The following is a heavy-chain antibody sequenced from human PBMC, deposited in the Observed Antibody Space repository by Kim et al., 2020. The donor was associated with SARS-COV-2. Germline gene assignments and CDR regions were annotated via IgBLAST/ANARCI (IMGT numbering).Heavy chain of an antibody. CDR3: ARVSSSWHPGWTWFDP. V-gene: IGHV1-3*01. Sequence: ASVKVSCKASGYTFTSYAMHWVRQAPGQRLEWMGGINAGNGNTKYSQKFQGRVTITRDTSASTAYMELSSLRSEDTAVYYCARVSSSWHPGWTWFDPWGQGTLVTVSS. CDR1: GYTFTSYA. CDR2: INAGNGNT. J-gene: IGHJ5*02. D-gene: IGHD6-13*01.